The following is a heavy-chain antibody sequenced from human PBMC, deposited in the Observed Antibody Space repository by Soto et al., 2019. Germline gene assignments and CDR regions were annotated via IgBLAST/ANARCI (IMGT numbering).Heavy chain of an antibody. J-gene: IGHJ1*01. CDR3: ARDQAAGGTISRYFQD. CDR1: GFTFSSYA. V-gene: IGHV3-23*01. D-gene: IGHD6-13*01. CDR2: ISGGGSTT. Sequence: GGSLRLSCAASGFTFSSYAMSWVRQAPGKGLEWVSGISGGGSTTYYADSVKGRFTISRDNSKNTLYLQVNSLRAEDTAVYYCARDQAAGGTISRYFQDWGQGTLVTV.